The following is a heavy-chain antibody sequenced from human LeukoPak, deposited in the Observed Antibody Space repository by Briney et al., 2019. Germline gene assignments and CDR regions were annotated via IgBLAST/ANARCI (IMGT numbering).Heavy chain of an antibody. V-gene: IGHV1-18*01. D-gene: IGHD1-26*01. J-gene: IGHJ4*02. Sequence: ASVKVSCKASGYTFTSYGISWVRQAPGQGLEWMGWISAYNGNTNYAQKLQGRVTMATDTFTSAAYMELRSLRSDDTAVYYCARDDGIVGASYFDYWGQGTLVTVSS. CDR1: GYTFTSYG. CDR3: ARDDGIVGASYFDY. CDR2: ISAYNGNT.